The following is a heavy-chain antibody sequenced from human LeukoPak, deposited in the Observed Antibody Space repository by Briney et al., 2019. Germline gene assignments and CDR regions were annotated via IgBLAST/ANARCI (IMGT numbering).Heavy chain of an antibody. CDR3: VKGYCSDGTCYSPFDY. Sequence: GGSLRLSCAASGFTFSSYAMHWVRQAPGKGLEWVAVISYDGSNKYYADSVKGRFTISRDNSKNTLYLQMSSLRAEDTAVYYCVKGYCSDGTCYSPFDYWGQGTLVTVSP. V-gene: IGHV3-30*14. CDR1: GFTFSSYA. CDR2: ISYDGSNK. D-gene: IGHD2-15*01. J-gene: IGHJ4*02.